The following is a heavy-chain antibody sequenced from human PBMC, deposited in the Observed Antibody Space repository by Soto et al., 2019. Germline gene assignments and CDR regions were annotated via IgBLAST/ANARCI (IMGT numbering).Heavy chain of an antibody. Sequence: SQTLSLTCGISGDSVSSNSAAWNWIRQSPSRGLEWLGRTYFRSKWYNDYAVSVKSRITISPDTSRNQFSLQLNSVIPEDTAVYYCARSRVIEYFHYYGIDVWGQGTTVTV. CDR3: ARSRVIEYFHYYGIDV. J-gene: IGHJ6*02. CDR1: GDSVSSNSAA. V-gene: IGHV6-1*01. CDR2: TYFRSKWYN. D-gene: IGHD4-4*01.